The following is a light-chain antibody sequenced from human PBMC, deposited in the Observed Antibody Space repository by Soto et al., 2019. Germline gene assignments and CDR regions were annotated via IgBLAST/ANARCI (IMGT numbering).Light chain of an antibody. V-gene: IGKV3-20*01. CDR2: GGV. CDR3: PQYGTTPRS. Sequence: EIVLTQSPGALSLSQGEGATLSCRASQRISNNWLAWYQQKPGQAPRLLIYGGVHRAAGIPDRFSGSGSGTDFTLIISALEADDFAVYYCPQYGTTPRSFGQGT. J-gene: IGKJ2*03. CDR1: QRISNNW.